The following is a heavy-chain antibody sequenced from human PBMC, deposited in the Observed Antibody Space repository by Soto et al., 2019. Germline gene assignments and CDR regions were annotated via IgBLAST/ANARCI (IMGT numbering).Heavy chain of an antibody. CDR3: ARAEAGLASQFDD. Sequence: QVQLVESGGGVVQPGRSLRLSCAASGFTFRTYAMHWVRQALGKGLEWVALISSDGTNKHYTDSVKGRFTVSRDDSKSTLNLQMNSLRPEDSAIYYCARAEAGLASQFDDWGQGTLVTVSS. CDR2: ISSDGTNK. CDR1: GFTFRTYA. D-gene: IGHD2-15*01. J-gene: IGHJ4*02. V-gene: IGHV3-30-3*01.